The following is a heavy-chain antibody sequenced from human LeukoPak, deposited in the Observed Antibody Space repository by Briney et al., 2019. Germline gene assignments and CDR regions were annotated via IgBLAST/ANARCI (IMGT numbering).Heavy chain of an antibody. CDR1: GGSFSGYY. CDR2: INHSGST. V-gene: IGHV4-34*01. Sequence: PSETLSLTCAVYGGSFSGYYWSWIRQPPGKGLEWIGEINHSGSTNYNPSLKSRVTISVDTSKNQFSLKLSSVTAADTAVYYCARAGLGFWSGYYTFYMDVWGKGTTVTVSS. D-gene: IGHD3-3*01. J-gene: IGHJ6*03. CDR3: ARAGLGFWSGYYTFYMDV.